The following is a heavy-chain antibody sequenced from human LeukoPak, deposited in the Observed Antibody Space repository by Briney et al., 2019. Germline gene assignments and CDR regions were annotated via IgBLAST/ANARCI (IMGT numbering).Heavy chain of an antibody. V-gene: IGHV4-34*01. CDR2: INHSGST. J-gene: IGHJ2*01. CDR1: GGSFSGYY. Sequence: PSETLSLTCAVYGGSFSGYYWSWIRQPPGKGLEWIGEINHSGSTNYNPSLKSRVTISVDTSKNQFSLKLSSVTAADTAVYYCARGRGYSYAKGYFDLWGHGTLVTVSS. D-gene: IGHD5-18*01. CDR3: ARGRGYSYAKGYFDL.